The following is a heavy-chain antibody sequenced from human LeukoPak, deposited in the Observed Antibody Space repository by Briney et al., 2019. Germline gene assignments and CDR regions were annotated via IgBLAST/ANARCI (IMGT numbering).Heavy chain of an antibody. CDR1: GGTFSSYA. CDR3: ARVMATIVGYYFDY. Sequence: GASVKVSCKASGGTFSSYAISWVRQAPGQGLEWMGRIIPILGIANYAQKFQGRVTITADKSTSTAYMELSSLRSEDTAVYYCARVMATIVGYYFDYWGQGTLVTVSS. V-gene: IGHV1-69*04. D-gene: IGHD5-24*01. J-gene: IGHJ4*02. CDR2: IIPILGIA.